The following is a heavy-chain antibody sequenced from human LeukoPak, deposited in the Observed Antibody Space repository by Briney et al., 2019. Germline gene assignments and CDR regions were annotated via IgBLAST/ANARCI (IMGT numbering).Heavy chain of an antibody. V-gene: IGHV4-38-2*01. CDR2: IYHSGST. Sequence: SETLSLTCAVSGYSISSGYYWGWIRQPPGKGLEWIGSIYHSGSTYYNPSLKSRVTISVDTSKNQFSLKLSSVTAADTAVYYCARQTGTNPSFDYWGQGTLVTVSS. J-gene: IGHJ4*02. CDR3: ARQTGTNPSFDY. CDR1: GYSISSGYY. D-gene: IGHD1-1*01.